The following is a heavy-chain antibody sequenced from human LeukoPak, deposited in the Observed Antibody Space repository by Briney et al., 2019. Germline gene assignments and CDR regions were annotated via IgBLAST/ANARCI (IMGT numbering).Heavy chain of an antibody. Sequence: ASVKVSCKASGYTFTGYYMHWVRQAPGQGLEWMGWINPNSGGTNYAQKFQGRVTMTRDTSISTAYMELSSLRSEDTAVYYCAREDSGYDWVFDYWGQGTLVTVSS. CDR1: GYTFTGYY. D-gene: IGHD5-12*01. J-gene: IGHJ4*02. CDR2: INPNSGGT. V-gene: IGHV1-2*02. CDR3: AREDSGYDWVFDY.